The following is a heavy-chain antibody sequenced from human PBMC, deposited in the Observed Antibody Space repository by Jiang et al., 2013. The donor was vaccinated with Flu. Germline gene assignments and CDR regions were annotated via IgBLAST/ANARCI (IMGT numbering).Heavy chain of an antibody. CDR3: AREGGSTGDLDS. V-gene: IGHV3-30*04. J-gene: IGHJ4*02. Sequence: GVVQPGRSLRLSCAASGFTFSRYAINWVRQAPGKGLEWLAVISRDGGLKYYADSMKGRITISRDNYKDTVSLEMNSLRPDDTSLYYCAREGGSTGDLDSWGQGTLVTVSS. CDR2: ISRDGGLK. D-gene: IGHD7-27*01. CDR1: GFTFSRYA.